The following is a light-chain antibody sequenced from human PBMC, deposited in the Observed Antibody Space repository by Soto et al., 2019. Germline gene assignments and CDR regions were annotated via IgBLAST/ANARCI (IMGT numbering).Light chain of an antibody. J-gene: IGKJ1*01. Sequence: DIVMTQSPDSLAVSLGERATINCKSSQNVLYNSNNKNYLAWYQQKPGQPPKLLIHWASTRESGVPDRFSGSGSGTDFTLTISSLQAEDVAIYYCQHYFRLPQTFGQGTRVEIK. CDR2: WAS. CDR1: QNVLYNSNNKNY. CDR3: QHYFRLPQT. V-gene: IGKV4-1*01.